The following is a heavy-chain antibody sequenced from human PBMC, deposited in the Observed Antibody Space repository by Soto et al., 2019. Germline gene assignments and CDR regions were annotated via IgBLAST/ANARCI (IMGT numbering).Heavy chain of an antibody. J-gene: IGHJ1*01. CDR3: AREENCSGGTCYSEYFHR. CDR1: GYLFTAYS. D-gene: IGHD2-15*01. CDR2: VNPSGGST. Sequence: GASVKVSCKESGYLFTAYSMHWVRLAPGQGLEWMGVVNPSGGSTKYAQNFQGRVTMTRDTSTTTIYMELSSLRSDDTAIYYCAREENCSGGTCYSEYFHRWGQGTLVTVSS. V-gene: IGHV1-46*01.